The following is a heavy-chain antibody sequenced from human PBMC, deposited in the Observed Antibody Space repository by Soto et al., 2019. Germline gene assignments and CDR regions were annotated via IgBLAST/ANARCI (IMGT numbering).Heavy chain of an antibody. J-gene: IGHJ3*02. Sequence: ETLSLTCAVYGGSFSGYYWSWIRQPPGKGLEWIGEIYHSGSTNYNPSLKSRVTISVDKSKNQFSLKLSSVTAADTAVYYCARDRPSNYYDGSGYEDDAFDIWGQGTMVTVSS. CDR3: ARDRPSNYYDGSGYEDDAFDI. CDR2: IYHSGST. D-gene: IGHD3-22*01. CDR1: GGSFSGYY. V-gene: IGHV4-34*01.